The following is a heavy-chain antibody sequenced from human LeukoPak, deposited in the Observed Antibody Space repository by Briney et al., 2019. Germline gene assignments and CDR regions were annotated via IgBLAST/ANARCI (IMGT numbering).Heavy chain of an antibody. V-gene: IGHV3-53*01. CDR2: IYSGGST. CDR3: ARPDFWSGYYVY. CDR1: GFTVSSNY. D-gene: IGHD3-3*01. Sequence: PGGSLRLSCAASGFTVSSNYMGWVRQAPGKGLEWVSVIYSGGSTYYADSVKGRFTISRDNSKNTLYLQMNSLRAEDTAVYYCARPDFWSGYYVYWGQGTLVTVSS. J-gene: IGHJ4*02.